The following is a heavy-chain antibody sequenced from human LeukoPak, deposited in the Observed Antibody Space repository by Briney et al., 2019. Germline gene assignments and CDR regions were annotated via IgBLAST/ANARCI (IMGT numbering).Heavy chain of an antibody. Sequence: PSETLSLTCTVSGGSISSYYWSWIRQPPGKGLECIGYIYYSGSTKYSPSLKSRVTISVDTSKNQFSLKLSSVTAADTAVYYCARHLNSGYDYWGQGTLVTVSS. V-gene: IGHV4-59*08. CDR2: IYYSGST. D-gene: IGHD5-12*01. CDR3: ARHLNSGYDY. J-gene: IGHJ4*02. CDR1: GGSISSYY.